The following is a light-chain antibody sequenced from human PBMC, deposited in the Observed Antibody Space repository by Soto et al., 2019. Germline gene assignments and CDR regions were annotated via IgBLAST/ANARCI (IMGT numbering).Light chain of an antibody. CDR1: QGISNY. CDR2: TAS. Sequence: DIQVTQSPSFLSASAGDRVTITCRASQGISNYLAWYQQKPGRAPKLLIYTASTLHSGVPSRFSDSGSGTEFTLTISSLQPEDFATYYCQQFNNYPRTFGQGTKLEIK. CDR3: QQFNNYPRT. V-gene: IGKV1-9*01. J-gene: IGKJ2*01.